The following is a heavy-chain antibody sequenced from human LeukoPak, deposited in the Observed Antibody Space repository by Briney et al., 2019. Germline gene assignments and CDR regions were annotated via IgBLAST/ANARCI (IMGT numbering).Heavy chain of an antibody. CDR1: WFTFCSYS. V-gene: IGHV3-23*01. CDR3: AKDGGIAAAGRRYYYYGMDV. D-gene: IGHD6-13*01. CDR2: ICGSGGST. Sequence: GGSLRLSCAASWFTFCSYSMSWVRPAPGEGVEWVSAICGSGGSTYYADSVKGRFTISRDNSKNTLYLQMNSLRAEDTAVYYCAKDGGIAAAGRRYYYYGMDVWGKGTTVTVSS. J-gene: IGHJ6*04.